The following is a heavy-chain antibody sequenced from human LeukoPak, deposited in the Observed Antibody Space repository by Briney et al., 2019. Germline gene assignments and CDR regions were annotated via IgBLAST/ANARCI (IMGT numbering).Heavy chain of an antibody. V-gene: IGHV3-43D*03. CDR1: GFIFDDYV. J-gene: IGHJ4*02. CDR3: AKDTADYCALGTCSGGFDS. D-gene: IGHD3-10*02. CDR2: ISWDGGNI. Sequence: GGSLRLSCAASGFIFDDYVMHWVRQVPGKGLEWVSRISWDGGNIYYADSVKGRFTISRDNSKNSLYLQMNSLKTEDTALYYCAKDTADYCALGTCSGGFDSWGQGILVTVSS.